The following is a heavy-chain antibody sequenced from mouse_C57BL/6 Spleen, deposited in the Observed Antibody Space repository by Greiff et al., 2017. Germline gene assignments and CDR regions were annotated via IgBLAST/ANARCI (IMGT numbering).Heavy chain of an antibody. V-gene: IGHV1-69*01. CDR1: GYTFTSYW. Sequence: VQLQQPGAELVMPGASVKLSCKASGYTFTSYWLHWVKQRPGQGLEWIGEIDPSDSYTNYNQKFKGKSTLTVDKSSSTAYMQLSSLTSEDSAVYYCARSGFDYWGQGTTLTVSS. CDR2: IDPSDSYT. CDR3: ARSGFDY. D-gene: IGHD3-1*01. J-gene: IGHJ2*01.